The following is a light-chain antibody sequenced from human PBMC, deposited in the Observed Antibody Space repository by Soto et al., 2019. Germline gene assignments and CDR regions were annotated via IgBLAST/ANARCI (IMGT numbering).Light chain of an antibody. Sequence: YELTQPPSLSVAPGKTAMISCEGDNIGDKSVHWYQQKPGQAPVLVIYSDSDRPSGIPERVSGSNSGNLATLTISRVEAGDEADYYCQVWDSRTDHVIFGGGTKLTVL. J-gene: IGLJ2*01. V-gene: IGLV3-21*04. CDR3: QVWDSRTDHVI. CDR1: NIGDKS. CDR2: SDS.